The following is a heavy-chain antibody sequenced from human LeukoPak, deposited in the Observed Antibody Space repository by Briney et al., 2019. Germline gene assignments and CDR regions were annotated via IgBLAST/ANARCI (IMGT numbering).Heavy chain of an antibody. J-gene: IGHJ4*02. D-gene: IGHD5-12*01. V-gene: IGHV3-23*01. CDR3: AKDRGYSGYESSDY. CDR2: ISGSGGST. Sequence: GGSLRLSCAASGFTFSTYTMNWVRQAPGKGLEWVSAISGSGGSTYYADSVKGRFTISRDNSKNTLYLQMNSLRAEDTAVYYCAKDRGYSGYESSDYWGQGTLVTVSS. CDR1: GFTFSTYT.